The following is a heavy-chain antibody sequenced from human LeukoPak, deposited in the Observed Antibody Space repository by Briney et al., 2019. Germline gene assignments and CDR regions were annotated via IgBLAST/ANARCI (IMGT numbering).Heavy chain of an antibody. CDR3: ARDDGAYVGY. Sequence: GGSLSLSCAASGFTFNSYAMHWVRQAPGKGLEWVAVISYDRSKKYYADSVKGRFTISRDNSKNTLYLQMNSLRGEDTAVYFCARDDGAYVGYWGQGTLVTVSS. CDR2: ISYDRSKK. J-gene: IGHJ4*02. V-gene: IGHV3-30*01. D-gene: IGHD4/OR15-4a*01. CDR1: GFTFNSYA.